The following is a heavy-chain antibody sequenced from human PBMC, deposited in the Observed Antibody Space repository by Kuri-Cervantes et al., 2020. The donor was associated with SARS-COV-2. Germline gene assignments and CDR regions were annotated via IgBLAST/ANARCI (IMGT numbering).Heavy chain of an antibody. D-gene: IGHD6-19*01. CDR3: ASQEGSGWYPASFQH. CDR1: GGTFSSYA. CDR2: IIPIFGTA. V-gene: IGHV1-69*13. J-gene: IGHJ1*01. Sequence: SVKVSCKASGGTFSSYAISWVRQAPGQGLEWMGRIIPIFGTANYAQKFQGRVTITADESTSTAYMELSRLRSEDTAVYYCASQEGSGWYPASFQHWGQGTLVTVSS.